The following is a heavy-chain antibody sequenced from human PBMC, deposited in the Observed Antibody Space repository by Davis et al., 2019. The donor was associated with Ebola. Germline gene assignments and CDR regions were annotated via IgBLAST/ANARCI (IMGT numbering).Heavy chain of an antibody. CDR1: GGPISSYY. J-gene: IGHJ6*02. CDR3: ARGHYYYYGMDV. V-gene: IGHV4-59*01. Sequence: MPSETLSLTCTVSGGPISSYYWSWIRQPPGKGLEWIGYIYYSGSTNYNPSLKSRVTISVDTSKNQFSLKLSSVTAADTAVYYCARGHYYYYGMDVWGQGTTVTVSS. CDR2: IYYSGST.